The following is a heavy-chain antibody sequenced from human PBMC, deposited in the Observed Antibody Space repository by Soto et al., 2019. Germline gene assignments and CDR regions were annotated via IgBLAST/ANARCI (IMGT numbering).Heavy chain of an antibody. Sequence: SGPTLVNPTQTLTLTRSFSGFSLSSTGVGVGWIRQPPGKALEWLALVYWDDDKGYSPSLKSRLTITKDTSKNQVVLTMTNMDPADTATYYCAHRLEVATIFGVATDFDEWGQGTLVTVSS. CDR2: VYWDDDK. J-gene: IGHJ4*02. CDR3: AHRLEVATIFGVATDFDE. D-gene: IGHD3-3*01. V-gene: IGHV2-5*02. CDR1: GFSLSSTGVG.